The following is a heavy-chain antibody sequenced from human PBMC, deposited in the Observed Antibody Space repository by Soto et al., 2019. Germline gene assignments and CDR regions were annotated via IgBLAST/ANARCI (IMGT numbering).Heavy chain of an antibody. Sequence: VKVSCKASGGTFSSYAISWVLQAPGQGLEWMGGIIPILGTANYAQKFQGRVTITADESTSTAYMELSSLRSEDTAVYYCARALASGWYSENVGWFDPWGQGTLVTVSS. CDR1: GGTFSSYA. J-gene: IGHJ5*02. CDR2: IIPILGTA. CDR3: ARALASGWYSENVGWFDP. D-gene: IGHD6-19*01. V-gene: IGHV1-69*13.